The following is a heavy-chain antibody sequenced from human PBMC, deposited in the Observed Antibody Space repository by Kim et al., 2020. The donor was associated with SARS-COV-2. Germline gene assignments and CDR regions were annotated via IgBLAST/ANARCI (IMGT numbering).Heavy chain of an antibody. Sequence: SETLSLTCTISGGSLSGSYWNWIRQPPGKGLEWIGNVYHSGKTMSNPSFRSRVTTSADTSNNQFSLTLTSVTAADTAVSYCARDPEYDTSAYFDYSGQG. J-gene: IGHJ4*02. CDR1: GGSLSGSY. CDR2: VYHSGKT. V-gene: IGHV4-59*01. CDR3: ARDPEYDTSAYFDY. D-gene: IGHD3-9*01.